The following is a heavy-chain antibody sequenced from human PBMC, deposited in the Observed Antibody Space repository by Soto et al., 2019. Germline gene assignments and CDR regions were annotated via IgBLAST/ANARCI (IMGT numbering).Heavy chain of an antibody. D-gene: IGHD6-13*01. CDR2: VSYDGSDK. CDR3: ARGAAAGIDFYGIDV. CDR1: GFTFSSYG. V-gene: IGHV3-33*05. J-gene: IGHJ6*02. Sequence: GGSLRLSCAASGFTFSSYGMHWVRQAPGKGLEWVALVSYDGSDKYYADSVKGRFTISRDNSKNTLFLQMSSLRAEDTAEYYCARGAAAGIDFYGIDVWGPGTTVTVSS.